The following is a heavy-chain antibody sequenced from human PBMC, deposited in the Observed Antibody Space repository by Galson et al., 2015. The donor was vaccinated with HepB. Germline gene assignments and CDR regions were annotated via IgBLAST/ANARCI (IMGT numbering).Heavy chain of an antibody. V-gene: IGHV3-23*01. CDR3: AKVLSPSSSWYEIGFDY. Sequence: SLRLSCAASGFTFSSYAMSWVRQAPGKGLEWVSAISGSGGSTYYADSVKGRFTISRDNSKNTLYLQMNSLRAEDTAVYYCAKVLSPSSSWYEIGFDYWGQGTLVTVSS. CDR1: GFTFSSYA. D-gene: IGHD6-13*01. J-gene: IGHJ4*02. CDR2: ISGSGGST.